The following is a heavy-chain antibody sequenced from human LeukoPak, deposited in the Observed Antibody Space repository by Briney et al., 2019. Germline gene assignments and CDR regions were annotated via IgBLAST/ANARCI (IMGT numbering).Heavy chain of an antibody. CDR2: IYHSGST. D-gene: IGHD2-8*01. CDR3: ARLVYTSGAYYYNMDV. V-gene: IGHV4-4*02. Sequence: SETLSLTCAVSGGSISSSNWWSWVRQPPGKGLEWIGEIYHSGSTNFNLSLKSRVTISVDTSKNQFSLKLNSVTDADTALYYCARLVYTSGAYYYNMDVWGKGTTVTVSS. CDR1: GGSISSSNW. J-gene: IGHJ6*03.